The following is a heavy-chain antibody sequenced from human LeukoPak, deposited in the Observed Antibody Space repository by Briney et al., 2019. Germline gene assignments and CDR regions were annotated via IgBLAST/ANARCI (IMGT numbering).Heavy chain of an antibody. Sequence: PGGSLRLSCAASGFIFSSYDMHWVRQATGKGLEWVSPIAITGDTYYSGSVKGRFTISRENAKNSLYLQMNSLRAGDTAVYYCARGLTGGLDSWGQGTLVTVSS. J-gene: IGHJ5*01. CDR2: IAITGDT. CDR1: GFIFSSYD. V-gene: IGHV3-13*04. CDR3: ARGLTGGLDS. D-gene: IGHD1-26*01.